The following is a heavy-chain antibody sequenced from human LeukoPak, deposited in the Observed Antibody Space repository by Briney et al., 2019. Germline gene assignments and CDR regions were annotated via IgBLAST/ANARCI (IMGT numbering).Heavy chain of an antibody. J-gene: IGHJ3*02. CDR2: ISGSGGST. CDR3: AKAHYGDYVSWAFDI. V-gene: IGHV3-23*01. Sequence: GGSLRLSCAASGFTFSSYAMSWVRQAPGKGLEWVSAISGSGGSTYYADSVEGRFTISRDNSKNTLYLQMNSLRAEDTAVYYCAKAHYGDYVSWAFDIWGQGTMVTVSS. CDR1: GFTFSSYA. D-gene: IGHD4-17*01.